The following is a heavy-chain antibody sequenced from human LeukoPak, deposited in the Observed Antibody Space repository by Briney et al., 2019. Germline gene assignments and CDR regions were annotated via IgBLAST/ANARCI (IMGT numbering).Heavy chain of an antibody. CDR2: ISGSGGTT. J-gene: IGHJ3*01. V-gene: IGHV3-23*01. CDR3: AKGRTVLNDALDV. D-gene: IGHD4-11*01. CDR1: GFSFSNYA. Sequence: GGSLRLSCAASGFSFSNYAISWVRQAPGKGLEWVSVISGSGGTTFYADPVKGRFTISRDNSNNTLYLQMNSLRVGDTAVYYCAKGRTVLNDALDVWGQGTVVTVSS.